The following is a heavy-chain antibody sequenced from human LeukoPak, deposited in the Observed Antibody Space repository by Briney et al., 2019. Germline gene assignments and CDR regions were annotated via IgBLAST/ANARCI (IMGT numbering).Heavy chain of an antibody. V-gene: IGHV3-7*01. CDR1: EFTFSSYW. CDR3: ARGVGDYDSSGYPSPELPFDI. CDR2: INEDGSVK. Sequence: GGSLRLSCAASEFTFSSYWMSWVRQAPGKGLEWVANINEDGSVKDYVDSVKGRYTISRDNARNSLYLQMNSLRAEDTAVYYCARGVGDYDSSGYPSPELPFDIWGQGTMVTVSS. J-gene: IGHJ3*02. D-gene: IGHD3-22*01.